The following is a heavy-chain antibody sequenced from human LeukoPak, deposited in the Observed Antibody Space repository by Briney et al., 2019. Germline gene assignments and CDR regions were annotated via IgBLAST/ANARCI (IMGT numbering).Heavy chain of an antibody. V-gene: IGHV3-23*01. D-gene: IGHD2-2*01. CDR3: AKDSDIVVVPAIPDY. Sequence: PGGSLRLSCAASGFTFSSYAMSWVRQAPGKGLEWVSAISGSGGSTYYADSVKGRFTISRDNTKTTLYLQMNRLRAEDTAVYYCAKDSDIVVVPAIPDYWGQGTLVTVSS. CDR1: GFTFSSYA. CDR2: ISGSGGST. J-gene: IGHJ4*02.